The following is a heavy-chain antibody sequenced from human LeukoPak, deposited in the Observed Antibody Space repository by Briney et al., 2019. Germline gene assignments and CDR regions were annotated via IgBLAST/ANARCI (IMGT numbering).Heavy chain of an antibody. D-gene: IGHD1-26*01. CDR1: GFIFSNYW. CDR2: IEDDGDQK. J-gene: IGHJ4*02. V-gene: IGHV3-7*01. CDR3: ARDIPRGSTHLDY. Sequence: GGSLRLSCAASGFIFSNYWMTWVRQTPGKGLEWVASIEDDGDQKKYGDSVKGRVSISRDNAGNSLFLQMNNLRVEDTAVYYCARDIPRGSTHLDYWGQGTLVTVSA.